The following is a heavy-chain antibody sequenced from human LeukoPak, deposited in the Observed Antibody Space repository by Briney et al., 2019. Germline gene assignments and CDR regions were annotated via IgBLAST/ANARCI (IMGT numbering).Heavy chain of an antibody. CDR1: GFTFYTYD. J-gene: IGHJ4*02. D-gene: IGHD6-13*01. CDR3: ARIPGMAAGSDFYFDY. V-gene: IGHV3-23*01. CDR2: ISYHGHRT. Sequence: GGSLRLSCVALGFTFYTYDMSWVRQVPGKGLEWVSSISYHGHRTFYTDSVKGRFTISRDNSKNTLYLQLNSLRVEDTAIYYCARIPGMAAGSDFYFDYWGPGTVVTVFS.